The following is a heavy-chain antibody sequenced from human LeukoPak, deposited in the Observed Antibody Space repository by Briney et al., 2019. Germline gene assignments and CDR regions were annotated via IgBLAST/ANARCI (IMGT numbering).Heavy chain of an antibody. V-gene: IGHV3-74*01. CDR3: IRDFRSADL. J-gene: IGHJ5*02. CDR2: IYVDGRTT. Sequence: GGSLGLSRVASGFTFSNYWMHWVRQPPGKGLVWVSRIYVDGRTTNYADSVKGRFTISRDNAKNTVYLEMNSLSVEDTATYYCIRDFRSADLWGQGTRVTVTS. CDR1: GFTFSNYW.